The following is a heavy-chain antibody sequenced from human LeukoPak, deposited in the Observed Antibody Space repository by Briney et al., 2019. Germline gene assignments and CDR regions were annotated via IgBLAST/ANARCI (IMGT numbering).Heavy chain of an antibody. CDR1: GFTFSSYA. CDR3: AKGGLFGGVIAAFDY. D-gene: IGHD3-16*02. Sequence: GGSLRLSCAASGFTFSSYAMSWVRQAPGKGLEWVSAISGSGGSTYDADSVKGRFTISRDNSKNTLYLQMNSLRAEDTAVYYCAKGGLFGGVIAAFDYWGQGTLVTVSS. CDR2: ISGSGGST. J-gene: IGHJ4*02. V-gene: IGHV3-23*01.